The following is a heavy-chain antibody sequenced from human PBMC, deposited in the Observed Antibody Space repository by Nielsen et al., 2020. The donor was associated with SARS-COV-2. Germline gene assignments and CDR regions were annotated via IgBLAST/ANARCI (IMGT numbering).Heavy chain of an antibody. D-gene: IGHD3-3*01. CDR3: ARESYDFWSGYYYYYMDV. V-gene: IGHV1-18*04. CDR1: GYTFTSYG. CDR2: ISAYNGNT. J-gene: IGHJ6*03. Sequence: ASVKVSCKASGYTFTSYGISWVRQAPGQGLERMGWISAYNGNTNYAQKLQGRVTMTTDTSTSTAYMELRSLRSDDTAVYYCARESYDFWSGYYYYYMDVWGKGTTVTVSS.